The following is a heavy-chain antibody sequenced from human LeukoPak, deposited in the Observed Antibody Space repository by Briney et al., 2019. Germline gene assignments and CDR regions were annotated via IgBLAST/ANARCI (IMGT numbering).Heavy chain of an antibody. CDR3: ARTMIVVVPRTEYYFDY. CDR1: GGSISSYY. V-gene: IGHV4-59*08. CDR2: IYYSGST. Sequence: SETLSLTCTVSGGSISSYYWSWIRQPPGKGLEWIGYIYYSGSTNYNPPLKSRVTISVDTSKNQFSLKLSSVTAADTAVYYCARTMIVVVPRTEYYFDYWGQGTLVTVSS. D-gene: IGHD3-22*01. J-gene: IGHJ4*02.